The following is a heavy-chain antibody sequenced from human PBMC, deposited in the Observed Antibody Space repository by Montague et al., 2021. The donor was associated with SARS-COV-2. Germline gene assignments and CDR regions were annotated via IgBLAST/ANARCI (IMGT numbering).Heavy chain of an antibody. D-gene: IGHD3-16*01. CDR1: GGSISSYY. CDR3: ARHLEVDDYVWGSLVNYYYYGMDV. J-gene: IGHJ6*02. Sequence: SETLSLTCTVSGGSISSYYWSWIRQPPGTGLEWIGYIYYSGSTNYNPSLKSRVTISVDTSKNQFSLKLSSVTAADTAVYYCARHLEVDDYVWGSLVNYYYYGMDVWGQGTTVTVSS. V-gene: IGHV4-59*08. CDR2: IYYSGST.